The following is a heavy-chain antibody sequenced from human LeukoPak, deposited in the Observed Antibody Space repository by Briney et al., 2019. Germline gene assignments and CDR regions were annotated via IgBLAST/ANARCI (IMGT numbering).Heavy chain of an antibody. D-gene: IGHD3-16*02. J-gene: IGHJ4*02. V-gene: IGHV1-24*01. Sequence: ASVKVSCKVSGYTLTELSMHWVRQAPGKGLEWMGGFDPEDGETIYAQKFQGRVTMTEDTSTDTAYMELSSLRSDDTAVYYCARGGRYVWGSYRYRQSHFDYWGQGTLVTVSS. CDR2: FDPEDGET. CDR1: GYTLTELS. CDR3: ARGGRYVWGSYRYRQSHFDY.